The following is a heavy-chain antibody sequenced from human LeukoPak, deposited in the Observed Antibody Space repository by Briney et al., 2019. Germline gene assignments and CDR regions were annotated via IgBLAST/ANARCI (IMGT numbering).Heavy chain of an antibody. CDR2: IYYSGCT. Sequence: SETLSLTCTVSGGSISSYYWSWIRQPPGKGLEWIGYIYYSGCTNYNPSLKSRVTISVDTSKNQFSLKLSSVTAEDTAVYYWARGITIFGVAPFDYWGQGTLVTVSS. CDR3: ARGITIFGVAPFDY. CDR1: GGSISSYY. J-gene: IGHJ4*02. V-gene: IGHV4-59*01. D-gene: IGHD3-3*01.